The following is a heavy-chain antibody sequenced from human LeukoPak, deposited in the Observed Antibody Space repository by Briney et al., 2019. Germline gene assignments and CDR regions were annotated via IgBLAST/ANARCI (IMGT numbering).Heavy chain of an antibody. CDR3: AIWEVGAQGFDP. V-gene: IGHV3-66*01. CDR2: IYSGGST. CDR1: GFTVSSNY. J-gene: IGHJ5*02. Sequence: PGGSLRLSCAASGFTVSSNYMSWVRQAPGKGLEWVSVIYSGGSTYYADSVKGRFTISRDNSKNTLYLQMNSLRAEDTAVYYCAIWEVGAQGFDPWGQGTLVTVSS. D-gene: IGHD1-26*01.